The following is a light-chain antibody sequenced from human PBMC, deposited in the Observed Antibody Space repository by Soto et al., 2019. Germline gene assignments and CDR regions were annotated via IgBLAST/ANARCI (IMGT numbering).Light chain of an antibody. Sequence: QSVLTQPASVSGSLGQSITISCTGTSRDVGGYNYVSWDQQHPDKAPKLMIYEVSNRPSGHSNRFSGSKSGNTASLTISGLQAEGEVDYYCASSTSSSSYVFGTGTKVTVL. CDR3: ASSTSSSSYV. J-gene: IGLJ1*01. CDR2: EVS. V-gene: IGLV2-14*01. CDR1: SRDVGGYNY.